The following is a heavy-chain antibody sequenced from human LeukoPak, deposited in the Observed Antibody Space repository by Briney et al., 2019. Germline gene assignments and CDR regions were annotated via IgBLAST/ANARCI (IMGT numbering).Heavy chain of an antibody. CDR2: ISSSSSTI. Sequence: PGGSLRLSCAASGFTFSSYSMNWVRQAPGKGLEWVSYISSSSSTIYYADSVKGRFTISRDNAKNSLYLQMNSLRAEDTAVYYCARVPRGTIVGATPPYYFDYWGQGTLVTVSS. D-gene: IGHD1-26*01. V-gene: IGHV3-48*01. J-gene: IGHJ4*02. CDR1: GFTFSSYS. CDR3: ARVPRGTIVGATPPYYFDY.